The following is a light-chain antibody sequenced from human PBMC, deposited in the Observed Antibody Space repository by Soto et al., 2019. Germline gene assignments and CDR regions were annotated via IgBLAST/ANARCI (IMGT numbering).Light chain of an antibody. Sequence: DMGMTQSPLSLPVAPGEPASISFRASQSVSSNLAWYQQKPGQAPRLLIYGASTRATGIPARFSGSGSGTEFTLTISSLQSEDFAVYYCQQYNNWPPLTFGPGTKVDIK. CDR3: QQYNNWPPLT. V-gene: IGKV3-15*01. J-gene: IGKJ3*01. CDR1: QSVSSN. CDR2: GAS.